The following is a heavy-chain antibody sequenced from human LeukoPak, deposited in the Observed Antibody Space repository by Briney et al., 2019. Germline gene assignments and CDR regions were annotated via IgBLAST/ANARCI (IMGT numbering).Heavy chain of an antibody. CDR1: GGSFGGYY. J-gene: IGHJ6*02. CDR3: ARGKGITIFGASYYYYGMDV. V-gene: IGHV4-34*01. CDR2: INHSGST. Sequence: SETLSLTCAVYGGSFGGYYWSWIRQPPGKGLEWIGEINHSGSTNYNPSLKSRVTISVDTSKNQFSLKLSSVTAADTAVYYCARGKGITIFGASYYYYGMDVWGQGTTVTVSS. D-gene: IGHD3-3*01.